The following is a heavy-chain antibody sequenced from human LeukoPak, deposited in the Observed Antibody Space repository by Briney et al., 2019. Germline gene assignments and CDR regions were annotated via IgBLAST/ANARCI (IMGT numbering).Heavy chain of an antibody. J-gene: IGHJ4*02. CDR3: ARGGGVVTAYHPFDY. CDR2: IYYSGST. V-gene: IGHV4-39*07. Sequence: SETLSLTCTVSGGSISSSSYYWGWIRQPPGKGLEWIGSIYYSGSTYYNPSLKSRVTISVDTSKNQFSLKLSSVTAADTAVYYCARGGGVVTAYHPFDYWGQGTLVTVSS. D-gene: IGHD2-21*02. CDR1: GGSISSSSYY.